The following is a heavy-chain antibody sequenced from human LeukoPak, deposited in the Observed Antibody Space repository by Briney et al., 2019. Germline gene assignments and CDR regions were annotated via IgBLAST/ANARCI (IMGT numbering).Heavy chain of an antibody. Sequence: GGSLRLSCAASGFTFSSYWLHWVREAPGKGLVWVSRINSDGSSTSYADSVKGRFTISRDNAKNTLYLQMISLRAEDTAVYYCARGTRRGYSGYGDADAFDIWGQGTMVTVSS. J-gene: IGHJ3*02. D-gene: IGHD5-12*01. CDR3: ARGTRRGYSGYGDADAFDI. V-gene: IGHV3-74*01. CDR2: INSDGSST. CDR1: GFTFSSYW.